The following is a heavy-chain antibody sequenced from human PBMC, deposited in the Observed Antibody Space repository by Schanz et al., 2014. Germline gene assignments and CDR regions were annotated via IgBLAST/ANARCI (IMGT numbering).Heavy chain of an antibody. J-gene: IGHJ4*02. CDR3: ARIGGSVFDY. Sequence: QVPVVQSGGGLVKPGGSLRLSCAASGFVFGDYYMTWIRQAPGKGLEWLSYISDSGTYTNYADSVKGRFTISRDNSKNTLFLQMNSLRAEDTAVYYCARIGGSVFDYWAQGTLVTVSS. D-gene: IGHD3-10*01. V-gene: IGHV3-11*05. CDR1: GFVFGDYY. CDR2: ISDSGTYT.